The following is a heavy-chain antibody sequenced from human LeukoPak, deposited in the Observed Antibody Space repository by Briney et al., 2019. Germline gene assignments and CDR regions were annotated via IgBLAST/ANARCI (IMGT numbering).Heavy chain of an antibody. CDR3: ARAGEDFDWLWFDY. CDR1: GGSISSYY. CDR2: IYYSGST. V-gene: IGHV4-59*01. Sequence: SETLSLTCTVSGGSISSYYWSWIRQPPGKGLEWIGYIYYSGSTNYNPSPKSPVTISLGTSRNQFSLKLSSVTAADTAVYYCARAGEDFDWLWFDYWGQGTLVTVSS. D-gene: IGHD3-9*01. J-gene: IGHJ4*02.